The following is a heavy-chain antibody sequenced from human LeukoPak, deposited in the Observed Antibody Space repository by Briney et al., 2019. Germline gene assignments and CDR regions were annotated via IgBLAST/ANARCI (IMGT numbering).Heavy chain of an antibody. CDR2: IRYDGSNK. V-gene: IGHV3-30*02. D-gene: IGHD4-23*01. CDR3: ARGYWTTVVTPHDY. Sequence: GGSLRLSCAASGFTFSSYAMSWVRQAPGKGLEWVAFIRYDGSNKYYADSVKGRFTISRDNSKNTLYLQMNSLRAEDTAVYYCARGYWTTVVTPHDYWGQGTLVTVSS. J-gene: IGHJ4*02. CDR1: GFTFSSYA.